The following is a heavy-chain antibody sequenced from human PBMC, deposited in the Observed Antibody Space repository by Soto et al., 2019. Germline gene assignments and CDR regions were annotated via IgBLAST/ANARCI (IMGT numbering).Heavy chain of an antibody. CDR2: ISASGDGT. CDR3: AKVDGFLWFELDS. V-gene: IGHV3-23*01. Sequence: EVQLLESGGGLVQPGGSLRLSCAASGFTFSSFAMSWVRQAPGKGLGWVSAISASGDGTYYADSVKGRFTISRDNSKNTLYLQMSSLRAEDTAVYYCAKVDGFLWFELDSWGQGTLVTVSS. J-gene: IGHJ4*02. CDR1: GFTFSSFA. D-gene: IGHD3-10*01.